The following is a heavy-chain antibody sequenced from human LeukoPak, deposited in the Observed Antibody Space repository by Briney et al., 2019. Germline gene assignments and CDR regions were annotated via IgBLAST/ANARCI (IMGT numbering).Heavy chain of an antibody. Sequence: QAGGSLRLTCAASGFIFSTNAMAWVGQAPGKGLEWVSAIGGNSDYAFYADSVKGRFTTSRDNSKTTLYLQMNSLRVEDTAVYYCAKEFVSRSSLSLDDWGQGTLATVSS. D-gene: IGHD1-26*01. CDR2: IGGNSDYA. CDR1: GFIFSTNA. V-gene: IGHV3-23*01. J-gene: IGHJ4*02. CDR3: AKEFVSRSSLSLDD.